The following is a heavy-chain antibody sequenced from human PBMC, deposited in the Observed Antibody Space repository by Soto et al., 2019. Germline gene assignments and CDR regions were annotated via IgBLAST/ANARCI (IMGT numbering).Heavy chain of an antibody. D-gene: IGHD3-10*01. CDR3: ARVLGLYYGSGREARKFDY. CDR2: INHSGST. J-gene: IGHJ4*02. CDR1: GGSFSGYY. V-gene: IGHV4-34*01. Sequence: TSETLSLTCAVYGGSFSGYYWSWIRQPPGKGLEWIGEINHSGSTNYNPSLKSRVTISVDTSKNQFSLKLSSVTAADTAVYYCARVLGLYYGSGREARKFDYWGQGTLVTVSS.